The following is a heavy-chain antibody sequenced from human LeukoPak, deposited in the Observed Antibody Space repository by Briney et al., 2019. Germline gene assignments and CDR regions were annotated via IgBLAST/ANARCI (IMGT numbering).Heavy chain of an antibody. D-gene: IGHD6-19*01. CDR1: GLTFSSYG. CDR3: AKDASIAVASTSAPTFDY. Sequence: GGSLRLSCAASGLTFSSYGIHWVRQAPGKGLEWVAVISYDGSNKYYADSVKGRFTISRDNSKNTLYLQMNSLRAEGTAVYYCAKDASIAVASTSAPTFDYWGQGTLVTVSS. CDR2: ISYDGSNK. V-gene: IGHV3-30*18. J-gene: IGHJ4*02.